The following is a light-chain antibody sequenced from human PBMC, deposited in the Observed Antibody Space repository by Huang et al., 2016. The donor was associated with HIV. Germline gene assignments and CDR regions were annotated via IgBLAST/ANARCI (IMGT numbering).Light chain of an antibody. V-gene: IGKV1-39*01. CDR3: QQSVKTPRT. Sequence: DIQITQSPSSLSASVGDRVTITCRASQNINKYLNWYQQQPGKAPKLLISGASTLPSGVPSSFSGSGSGTDFTLTISSLQPEDSAVYFCQQSVKTPRTFGQGTKLEI. CDR1: QNINKY. J-gene: IGKJ2*01. CDR2: GAS.